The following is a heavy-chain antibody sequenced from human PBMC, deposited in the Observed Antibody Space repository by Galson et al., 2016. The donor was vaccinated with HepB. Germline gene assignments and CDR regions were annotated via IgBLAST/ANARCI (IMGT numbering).Heavy chain of an antibody. D-gene: IGHD3-16*01. CDR3: ARPKQDYSLYAMDV. CDR1: GGSFSTYG. Sequence: SVKVSCKVSGGSFSTYGISWVRQAPGQGLEWMGGIIPTFRTPNYAQKLQGRVTITADESTSTVYMELSRLTSEDTAVYYCARPKQDYSLYAMDVWSQGTTVTVSS. J-gene: IGHJ6*02. CDR2: IIPTFRTP. V-gene: IGHV1-69*13.